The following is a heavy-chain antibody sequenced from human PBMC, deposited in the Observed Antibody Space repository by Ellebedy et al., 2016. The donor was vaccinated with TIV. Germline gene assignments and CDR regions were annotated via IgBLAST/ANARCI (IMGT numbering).Heavy chain of an antibody. J-gene: IGHJ6*02. Sequence: GESLKISCVASGFTFNSYAMSWVRQAPGKGLERVSSLSTSGGGTYYADSVKGRFTISRDNSKNTLYLQMNSLRAEDTAVYYCAKRVTMVREVITYYHYAMDVWGQGTTVTVSS. CDR3: AKRVTMVREVITYYHYAMDV. V-gene: IGHV3-23*01. CDR2: LSTSGGGT. CDR1: GFTFNSYA. D-gene: IGHD3-10*01.